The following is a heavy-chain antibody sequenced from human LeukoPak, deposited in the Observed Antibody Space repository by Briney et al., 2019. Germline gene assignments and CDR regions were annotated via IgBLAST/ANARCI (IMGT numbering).Heavy chain of an antibody. CDR1: GASFSGYY. Sequence: PSETLSLTRAVYGASFSGYYWSWIRQPPGQGLEWIAEINNSGTTNYNPSLKGRVTISVDTSKNQFSLRLSSVTAADTAVYYCASSRGYTSGLWYYYMDVWGKGTTVTVSS. V-gene: IGHV4-34*01. CDR2: INNSGTT. D-gene: IGHD6-25*01. CDR3: ASSRGYTSGLWYYYMDV. J-gene: IGHJ6*03.